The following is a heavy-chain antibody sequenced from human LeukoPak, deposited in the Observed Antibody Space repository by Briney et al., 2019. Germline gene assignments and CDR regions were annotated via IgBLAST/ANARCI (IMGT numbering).Heavy chain of an antibody. J-gene: IGHJ4*02. CDR3: AREGLVGNNWYYFDY. Sequence: AVSLRLSCAASGFTFSSYAMTWVRQAPGKGLEWVSTLSNGGGSTYYADSVKGRFTISRDNSKNTVYLQMNSLRAEDTALYYCAREGLVGNNWYYFDYWGQGTLVTVSS. CDR2: LSNGGGST. CDR1: GFTFSSYA. D-gene: IGHD1-1*01. V-gene: IGHV3-23*01.